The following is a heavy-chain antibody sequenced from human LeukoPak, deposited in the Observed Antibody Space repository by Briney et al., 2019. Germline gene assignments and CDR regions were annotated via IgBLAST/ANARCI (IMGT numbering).Heavy chain of an antibody. CDR2: IIPIFGTA. D-gene: IGHD5-12*01. CDR1: GGTFSSYA. CDR3: ARTITLDQLYSGYDSYNWFDP. J-gene: IGHJ5*02. V-gene: IGHV1-69*05. Sequence: GASVKVSCKASGGTFSSYAISWVRQAPGQGLEWMGGIIPIFGTANYAQKFQGRVTITTDESTSTAYMELSSLRSEDTAVYYCARTITLDQLYSGYDSYNWFDPRGQGTLVTVSS.